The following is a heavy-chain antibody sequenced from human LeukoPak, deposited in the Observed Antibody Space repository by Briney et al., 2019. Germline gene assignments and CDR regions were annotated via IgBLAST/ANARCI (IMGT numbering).Heavy chain of an antibody. CDR3: ARRSSSGWYPDYYYYYMDV. D-gene: IGHD6-19*01. V-gene: IGHV3-66*04. J-gene: IGHJ6*03. Sequence: GGSLRLSCAASEFSVGSNYMTWVRQAPGKGLEWVSLIYSGGSTYYADSVKGRFTISRDNSKNTLYLKMNSLRGEDTAVYYCARRSSSGWYPDYYYYYMDVWGKGTTVTISS. CDR1: EFSVGSNY. CDR2: IYSGGST.